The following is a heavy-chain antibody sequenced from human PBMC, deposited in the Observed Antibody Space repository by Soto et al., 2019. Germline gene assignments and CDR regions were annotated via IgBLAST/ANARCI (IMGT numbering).Heavy chain of an antibody. J-gene: IGHJ4*02. D-gene: IGHD5-12*01. CDR1: GASIGTNNW. V-gene: IGHV4-4*02. CDR2: VYHSGTT. Sequence: QVQLQESGPGLVEPSGTLSLTCAVSGASIGTNNWWSRVRQPPGKGLEWIGEVYHSGTTNCNPSLKSRVTISIDKSKNQFSLTLTSMTAADTALYYCAVPGRGDFDYWSQGTLVTVSS. CDR3: AVPGRGDFDY.